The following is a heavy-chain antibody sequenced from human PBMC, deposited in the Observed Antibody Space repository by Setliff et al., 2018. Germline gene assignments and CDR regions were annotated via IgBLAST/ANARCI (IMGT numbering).Heavy chain of an antibody. CDR3: ARDGGMGMIKGYYYGLDV. Sequence: LSLTCTVSGGSISPYFWSWIRQPPGKGLESIGYIQKSGSTNYNPSLMSRVTISRDNAKNSLYLQMNSLRAEDTAVYYCARDGGMGMIKGYYYGLDVWGQGTSVTVSS. J-gene: IGHJ6*02. V-gene: IGHV4-4*08. CDR2: IQKSGST. CDR1: GGSISPYF. D-gene: IGHD3-16*01.